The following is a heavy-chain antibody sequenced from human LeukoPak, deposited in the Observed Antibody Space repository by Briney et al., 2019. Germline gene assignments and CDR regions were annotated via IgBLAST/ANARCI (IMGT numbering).Heavy chain of an antibody. CDR1: GGTFSSYA. V-gene: IGHV1-69*10. CDR3: AREVDFYDSRFASRYFDY. J-gene: IGHJ4*02. Sequence: SVKVSCKASGGTFSSYAISWVRQAPGQGLEWMGGIIPILGIANYAQKFQGRVMITADKSTSTAYMEVSSLRSEDTAVYYCAREVDFYDSRFASRYFDYWGQGTLVTVSS. CDR2: IIPILGIA. D-gene: IGHD3-22*01.